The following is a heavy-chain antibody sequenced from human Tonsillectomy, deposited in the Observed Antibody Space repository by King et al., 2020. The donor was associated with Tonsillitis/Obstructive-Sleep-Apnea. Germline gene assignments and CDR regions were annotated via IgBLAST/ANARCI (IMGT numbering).Heavy chain of an antibody. CDR3: ARYSVAGTLGIDY. CDR2: IIPMFGTV. Sequence: QLVQSGAEVKKPGSSVRVSCKASGGSFSSYAITWVRQAPGQGLEWMGGIIPMFGTVNYAQKFQGRVTITADESTSTAYMELSSLRSEDTSVYYCARYSVAGTLGIDYWGQGTLVTVSS. D-gene: IGHD6-19*01. J-gene: IGHJ4*02. V-gene: IGHV1-69*01. CDR1: GGSFSSYA.